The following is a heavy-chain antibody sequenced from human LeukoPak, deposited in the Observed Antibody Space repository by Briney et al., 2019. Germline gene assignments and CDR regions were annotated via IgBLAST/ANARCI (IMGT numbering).Heavy chain of an antibody. CDR1: GNILSRDW. J-gene: IGHJ4*02. V-gene: IGHV5-51*01. CDR2: IYPGDSET. Sequence: GESLKISCKGSGNILSRDWIAWVRQMPGKGLEWMGIIYPGDSETRYSPTFQGQVTISVDKSISTAYLQWSSLKASDTAMYYCARHKWNPTLFDYWGQGTLVTVSS. D-gene: IGHD1-20*01. CDR3: ARHKWNPTLFDY.